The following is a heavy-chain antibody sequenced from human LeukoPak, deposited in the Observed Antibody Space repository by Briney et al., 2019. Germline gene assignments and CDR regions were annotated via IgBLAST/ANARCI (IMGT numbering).Heavy chain of an antibody. CDR3: ARDASGDYYILRDY. V-gene: IGHV3-21*01. CDR1: GFTFSSYG. D-gene: IGHD4-17*01. J-gene: IGHJ4*02. CDR2: ISGSGGST. Sequence: GGSLRLSCAASGFTFSSYGMHWVRQAPGKGLEWVSAISGSGGSTYYADSVKGRFTISRDNAKNSLYLQMNSLRAEDTAVYYCARDASGDYYILRDYWGQGTLVTVSS.